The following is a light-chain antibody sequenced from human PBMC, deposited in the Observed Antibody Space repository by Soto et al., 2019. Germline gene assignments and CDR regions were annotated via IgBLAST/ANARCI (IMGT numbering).Light chain of an antibody. J-gene: IGKJ5*01. CDR3: QQSDDLPT. CDR2: DAS. Sequence: DIQMTQSASSLSACVGDRVAVTCQASQDINNYVNWYQQKAGTAPNLLIYDASTLKPGVPSRFSGSGSGKDFTFTISSLQPEDFATYFCQQSDDLPTFGQGTRLEI. CDR1: QDINNY. V-gene: IGKV1-33*01.